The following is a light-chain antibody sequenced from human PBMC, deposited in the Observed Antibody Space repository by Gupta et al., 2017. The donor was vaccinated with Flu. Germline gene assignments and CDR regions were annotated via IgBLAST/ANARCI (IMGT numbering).Light chain of an antibody. V-gene: IGKV3-11*01. Sequence: EIVLTLSPATLSLSPGERATLSCRASQSVSSYVAWYQQKPGQAPRLLIYAASNRATGIPARFSGSGSGTDFTLTISSLEPEDFAVYYCQQRSNWPLTFGGGTKVEIK. CDR1: QSVSSY. CDR2: AAS. CDR3: QQRSNWPLT. J-gene: IGKJ4*01.